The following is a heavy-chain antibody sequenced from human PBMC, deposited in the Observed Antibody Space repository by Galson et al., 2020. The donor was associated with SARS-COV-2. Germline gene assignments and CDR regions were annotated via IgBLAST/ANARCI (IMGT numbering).Heavy chain of an antibody. V-gene: IGHV4-39*01. CDR2: VYYGGTT. J-gene: IGHJ3*02. Sequence: SETLSLTCTVSGGSVPSRNYYWGWIRQPPGKGLEWIGNVYYGGTTPYNPSLKSRVTISVDTSKNQFSLDLTSVTAADTAFYYCATNYGSGSFYGAFDIWGQGTMVTVAS. CDR3: ATNYGSGSFYGAFDI. D-gene: IGHD3-10*01. CDR1: GGSVPSRNYY.